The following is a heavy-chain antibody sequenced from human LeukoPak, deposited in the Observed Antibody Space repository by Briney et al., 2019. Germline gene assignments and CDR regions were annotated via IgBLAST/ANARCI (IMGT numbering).Heavy chain of an antibody. CDR1: GFTFSRFA. D-gene: IGHD3-22*01. V-gene: IGHV3-23*01. CDR3: AKDGNYLDSSGYLIPFDY. CDR2: ISGSDRTT. J-gene: IGHJ4*02. Sequence: PGGSLRLSFEASGFTFSRFAMSWVRQAPGKGLEWVSSISGSDRTTYYADSVKGRFTISRDNSKNILYLQMNSLRADDTALYYCAKDGNYLDSSGYLIPFDYWGLGTLVTVSS.